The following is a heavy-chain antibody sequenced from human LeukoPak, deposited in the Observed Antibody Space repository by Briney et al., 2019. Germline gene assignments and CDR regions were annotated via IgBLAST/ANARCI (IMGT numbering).Heavy chain of an antibody. CDR1: GGSISRDDYF. D-gene: IGHD1-26*01. CDR2: IYTSGST. J-gene: IGHJ4*02. CDR3: ARARSGVGAIDY. Sequence: SQTLSLTCSVSGGSISRDDYFWTWIRQPAGKGLEWIGRIYTSGSTNYNPSLKSRVTMSVDTSKNQFSLKLSSVTAADTAVYYCARARSGVGAIDYWGQGTLVTVSS. V-gene: IGHV4-61*02.